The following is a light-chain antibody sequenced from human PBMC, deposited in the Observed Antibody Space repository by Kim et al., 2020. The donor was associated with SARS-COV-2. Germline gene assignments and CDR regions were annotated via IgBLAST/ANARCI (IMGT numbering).Light chain of an antibody. Sequence: SSELTQDPAVSVALGQTVRITCQGDSLRIYYASWYQQKPGQAPLLVIYGKNNRPSGIPDRFSGSSSGDTASLTIAGAQAEDEADYYCNSWDSSGDHLVFG. V-gene: IGLV3-19*01. J-gene: IGLJ3*02. CDR3: NSWDSSGDHLV. CDR2: GKN. CDR1: SLRIYY.